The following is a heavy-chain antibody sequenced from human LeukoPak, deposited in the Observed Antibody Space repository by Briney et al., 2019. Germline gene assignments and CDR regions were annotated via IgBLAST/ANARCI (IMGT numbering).Heavy chain of an antibody. CDR1: GYTFTSYY. J-gene: IGHJ5*02. V-gene: IGHV1-46*01. CDR2: INPSGGST. CDR3: AGDRQATIFGVVTDWFDP. D-gene: IGHD3-3*01. Sequence: GASVKVSCKASGYTFTSYYMHWVRQAPGQGLEWMGIINPSGGSTSYAQKFQGRVTMTRDTSTSTVYMELSSLRSEDTAVYYCAGDRQATIFGVVTDWFDPWGQGTLVTVSS.